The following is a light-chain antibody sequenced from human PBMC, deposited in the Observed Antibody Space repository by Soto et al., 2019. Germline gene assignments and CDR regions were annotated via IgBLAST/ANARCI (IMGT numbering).Light chain of an antibody. Sequence: EIVLTQSPATLSLSPGERATLSCRASRSFASSYLAWYQHKPGQAPRPLIYAASSRATGIPDRFIGSGSGTDFTLTISRLEPDDSAVYYCHHYDSSPPYTFGQGTKVDIK. J-gene: IGKJ2*01. CDR3: HHYDSSPPYT. CDR2: AAS. V-gene: IGKV3-20*01. CDR1: RSFASSY.